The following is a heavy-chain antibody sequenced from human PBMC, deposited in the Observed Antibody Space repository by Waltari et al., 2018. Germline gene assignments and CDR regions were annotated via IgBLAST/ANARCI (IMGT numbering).Heavy chain of an antibody. CDR1: GYSFNSYD. CDR2: MNPNSGDT. J-gene: IGHJ6*02. V-gene: IGHV1-8*01. D-gene: IGHD1-26*01. CDR3: ARGVGGGARGYYGMDV. Sequence: QVHLLQSEAEVKKPGAAVTVSCKTSGYSFNSYDINWVRQATGQGLAWMGWMNPNSGDTDLAQKFQGRVSMTTNTSIGTAYMELSSLTTEDTAIYYCARGVGGGARGYYGMDVWGQGTTVTVS.